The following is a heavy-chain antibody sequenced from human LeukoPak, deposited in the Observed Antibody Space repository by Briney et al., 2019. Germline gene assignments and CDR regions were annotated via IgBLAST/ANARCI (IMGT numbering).Heavy chain of an antibody. J-gene: IGHJ4*02. V-gene: IGHV1-2*02. CDR1: GYTFTSYG. Sequence: ASVKVSCKASGYTFTSYGISWVRQAPGQGLEWMGWINPNSGGTNYAQKFQGRVTMTRDTSISTAYMELSRLRSDDTAVYYCARDLSDIVVVVAATLYYWGQGTLVTVSS. CDR3: ARDLSDIVVVVAATLYY. CDR2: INPNSGGT. D-gene: IGHD2-15*01.